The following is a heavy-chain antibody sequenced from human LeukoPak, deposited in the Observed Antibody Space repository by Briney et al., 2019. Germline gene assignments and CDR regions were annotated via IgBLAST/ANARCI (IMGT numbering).Heavy chain of an antibody. CDR1: GGSISSYY. D-gene: IGHD3-10*01. V-gene: IGHV4-4*07. J-gene: IGHJ3*02. Sequence: SETLSLTCTVSGGSISSYYWSWIRQPAGKGLEWIGRIYTSGSTNYNPSLKSRVTMSVDTSKNQFSLKLSSVTAADTAVYYCARGGETRTRNAFYIWGQGPVVTVSS. CDR2: IYTSGST. CDR3: ARGGETRTRNAFYI.